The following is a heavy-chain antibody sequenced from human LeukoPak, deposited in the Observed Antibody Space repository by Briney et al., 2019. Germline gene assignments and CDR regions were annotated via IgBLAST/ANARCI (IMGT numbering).Heavy chain of an antibody. CDR1: GYSITSAYY. CDR2: FFLKGST. D-gene: IGHD3-22*01. Sequence: SETLSLTCTVSGYSITSAYYWGWIRQPPGKGLEWIGSFFLKGSTYYNPSLKSRVTISVDTSKNQFSLTLSSVTAADTAVYYCARDQSGDYHSSGYENWGQGTLVTVSS. CDR3: ARDQSGDYHSSGYEN. V-gene: IGHV4-38-2*02. J-gene: IGHJ4*02.